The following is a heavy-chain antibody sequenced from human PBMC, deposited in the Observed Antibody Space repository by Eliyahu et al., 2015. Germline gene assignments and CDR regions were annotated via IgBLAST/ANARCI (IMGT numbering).Heavy chain of an antibody. D-gene: IGHD2-15*01. CDR1: GYTFTGYW. J-gene: IGHJ5*02. Sequence: QVQLVQSGAEVKKPGASVKVSCKASGYTFTGYWMPWVRQAPGQGLEWMGIINCSGGGTTYAQKIQGRVTMTRDTSTSTVYMELNSLRSEDTAVYYCARAEGCSGGSCQGYNWFDPWGQGTLVTVSS. V-gene: IGHV1-46*01. CDR3: ARAEGCSGGSCQGYNWFDP. CDR2: INCSGGGT.